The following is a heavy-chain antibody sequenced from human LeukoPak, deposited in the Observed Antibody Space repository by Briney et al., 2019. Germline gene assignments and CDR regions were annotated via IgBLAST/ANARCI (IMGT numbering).Heavy chain of an antibody. CDR1: GFTFSNYA. CDR2: LSGSGVTT. CDR3: AKSKNLGISGAFDY. Sequence: GGSLRLSCAASGFTFSNYAMSWVRQAPGKGLEWVSTLSGSGVTTYYADSVKGRFTISRDNSKNTLYLQMNSLRAEDTAVYYCAKSKNLGISGAFDYWGQGTLVTVSS. V-gene: IGHV3-23*01. J-gene: IGHJ4*02. D-gene: IGHD7-27*01.